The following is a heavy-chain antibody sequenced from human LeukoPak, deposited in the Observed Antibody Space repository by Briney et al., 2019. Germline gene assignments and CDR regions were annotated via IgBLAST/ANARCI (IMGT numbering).Heavy chain of an antibody. J-gene: IGHJ5*02. CDR1: GGSISSSSYY. V-gene: IGHV4-39*07. CDR2: IYYSGST. Sequence: SETLSLTCTVSGGSISSSSYYWGWIRQPPGKGLEWIGSIYYSGSTYYNPSLKSRVTISVDTSKNQFSLKLSSVTAADTAVYYCARDRRGESYWGGGFDPWGQGTLVTVSS. CDR3: ARDRRGESYWGGGFDP. D-gene: IGHD1-26*01.